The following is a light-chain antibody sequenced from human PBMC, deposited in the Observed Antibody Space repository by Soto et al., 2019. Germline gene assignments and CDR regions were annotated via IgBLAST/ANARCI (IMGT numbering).Light chain of an antibody. CDR1: QSVSSTY. Sequence: VLSQSAGALSLSPGERATLSCMASQSVSSTYLAWYQQKPGQAPRLLIYRASTRATGIPDRFSGSGSETDLTLTIRRLEPEDFAVYYWHPSGSWGNFAQGTRLEIK. V-gene: IGKV3-20*01. CDR2: RAS. J-gene: IGKJ5*01. CDR3: HPSGSWGN.